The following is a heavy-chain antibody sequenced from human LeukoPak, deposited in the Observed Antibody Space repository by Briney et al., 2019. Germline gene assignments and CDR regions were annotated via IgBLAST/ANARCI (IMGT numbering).Heavy chain of an antibody. J-gene: IGHJ5*02. CDR2: MNPNSGNT. Sequence: GSVKVSFKASGYTFTSYDINWVRQATGRGLEWMGWMNPNSGNTGYAQKFQGRVTMTRNTSISTAYMELSSLRSEDTAVYYCARGVGYCSGGSCYRWFDPWGQGTLVTVSS. CDR1: GYTFTSYD. CDR3: ARGVGYCSGGSCYRWFDP. V-gene: IGHV1-8*01. D-gene: IGHD2-15*01.